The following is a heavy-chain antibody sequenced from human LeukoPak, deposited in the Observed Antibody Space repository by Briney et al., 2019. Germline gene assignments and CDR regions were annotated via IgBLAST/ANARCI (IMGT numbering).Heavy chain of an antibody. Sequence: GGSLRLSCAASGFTFSSYAMSWVRQAPGKGLEWVSAISGSGGSTYYADSVKGRFTISRDNSKNTLYLQMNSLRAEDTAVYYCEAQAAGPRNFDYWGQGTLVTASS. J-gene: IGHJ4*02. CDR3: EAQAAGPRNFDY. V-gene: IGHV3-23*01. CDR2: ISGSGGST. CDR1: GFTFSSYA. D-gene: IGHD6-13*01.